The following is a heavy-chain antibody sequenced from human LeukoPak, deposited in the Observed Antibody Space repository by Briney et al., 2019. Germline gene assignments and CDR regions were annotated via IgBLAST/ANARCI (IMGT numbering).Heavy chain of an antibody. CDR2: IYYSGST. CDR1: GGSISSSSYY. D-gene: IGHD3/OR15-3a*01. Sequence: SETLSLTCTVSGGSISSSSYYWGWIRQPPGKGLEWIGSIYYSGSTYYNPSLKSRVTISVDTSKNQFSLKLSSVTAADTAVYYCARTRTWSRMFDYWGQGTLVTVSS. V-gene: IGHV4-39*07. J-gene: IGHJ4*02. CDR3: ARTRTWSRMFDY.